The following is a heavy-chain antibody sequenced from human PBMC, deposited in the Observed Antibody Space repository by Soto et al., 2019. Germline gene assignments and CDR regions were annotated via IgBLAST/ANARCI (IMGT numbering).Heavy chain of an antibody. CDR2: ISSSGSTI. J-gene: IGHJ6*03. CDR1: GFTFSDYY. Sequence: PGGSLRLSCAASGFTFSDYYMSWIRQAPGKGLEWVSYISSSGSTIYYADSVKGRFTISRDNAKNSLYLQMNSLRAEDTAVYYCAREPRRPCCSGGSCYSENRLRDPVCYYMDVWGKGTTVTVSS. D-gene: IGHD2-15*01. CDR3: AREPRRPCCSGGSCYSENRLRDPVCYYMDV. V-gene: IGHV3-11*01.